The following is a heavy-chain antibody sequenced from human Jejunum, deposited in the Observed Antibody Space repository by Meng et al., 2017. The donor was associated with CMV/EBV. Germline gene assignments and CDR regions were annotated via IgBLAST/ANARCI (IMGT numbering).Heavy chain of an antibody. D-gene: IGHD5-24*01. CDR2: IMYDGTNQ. J-gene: IGHJ4*02. CDR3: AKEQGSHNSWPQYYFDS. Sequence: TFRLYAMDWVGQATGKGLEWMASIMYDGTNQFYAESVKGRFIISRDKSTNTLFLQMNSLRPEDTSIYYCAKEQGSHNSWPQYYFDSWGQGALVTVSS. V-gene: IGHV3-30*02. CDR1: TFRLYA.